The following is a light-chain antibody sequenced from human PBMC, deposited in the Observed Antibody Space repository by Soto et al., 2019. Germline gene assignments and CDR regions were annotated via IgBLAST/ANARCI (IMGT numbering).Light chain of an antibody. CDR1: QSISSY. V-gene: IGKV3-11*01. CDR2: DAS. J-gene: IGKJ5*01. Sequence: EIVMTQSPATLSLSPGEIVTLSCRASQSISSYLAWYQQKPGQAPRLLIYDASNRATGIPSRFSGSGSGTDFTLTISSLEPEDFAVYYCKQRSNWPPTFGQGTRLEIK. CDR3: KQRSNWPPT.